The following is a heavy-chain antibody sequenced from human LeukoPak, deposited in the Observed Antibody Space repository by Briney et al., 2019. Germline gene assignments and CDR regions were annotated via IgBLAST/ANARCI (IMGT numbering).Heavy chain of an antibody. CDR3: ARDMAAAGRGYFDY. D-gene: IGHD6-13*01. J-gene: IGHJ4*02. Sequence: PGRSLRLSCAASGFTFSSYGMHWVRQAPGKGLEWVAVIWYDGSNKYYADSVKGRFTIYRDNSKNTLYLQMNSLRAEDTAVYYCARDMAAAGRGYFDYWGQGILVTVSS. V-gene: IGHV3-33*01. CDR2: IWYDGSNK. CDR1: GFTFSSYG.